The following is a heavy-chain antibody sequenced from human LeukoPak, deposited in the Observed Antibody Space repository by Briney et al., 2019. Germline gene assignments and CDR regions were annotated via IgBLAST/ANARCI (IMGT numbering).Heavy chain of an antibody. CDR3: AREGYFNWLGGWFDP. D-gene: IGHD3-9*01. J-gene: IGHJ5*02. CDR2: INHSGST. V-gene: IGHV4-34*01. Sequence: SETLSLTCAVYGGSFSGYYWSWIRQPPGKGLEWIGEINHSGSTNYNPSLKSRVTILVDTSKNQFSLKLSSVTAADTAVYYCAREGYFNWLGGWFDPWGQGTLVTVSS. CDR1: GGSFSGYY.